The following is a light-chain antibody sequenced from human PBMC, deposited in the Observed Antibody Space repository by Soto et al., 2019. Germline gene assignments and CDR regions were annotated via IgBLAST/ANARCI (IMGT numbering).Light chain of an antibody. CDR3: QQYSKWPWT. V-gene: IGKV3-15*01. CDR2: GTS. Sequence: VLTQSPATLSVSPGERATLSCRASQSVAGNFAWYQQKPGQAPRLLIYGTSARATGIPVRFSGSGSGTEFTLTISRLQSEDFAVYYCQQYSKWPWTFGQGTKVEGK. CDR1: QSVAGN. J-gene: IGKJ1*01.